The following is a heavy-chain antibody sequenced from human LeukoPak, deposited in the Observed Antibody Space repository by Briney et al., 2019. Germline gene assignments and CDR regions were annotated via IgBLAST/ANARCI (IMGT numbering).Heavy chain of an antibody. V-gene: IGHV3-66*01. Sequence: GGSLRLSCAASGFTVSSSYMSWVRQAPGEGLEWVSVFYVGGSTYYADSVKGRFTISRDDSKNTLDLQMNSLRAEDTAVYYCARGDGYNFWKSWGQGTLVTASS. CDR2: FYVGGST. CDR1: GFTVSSSY. CDR3: ARGDGYNFWKS. D-gene: IGHD5-24*01. J-gene: IGHJ5*02.